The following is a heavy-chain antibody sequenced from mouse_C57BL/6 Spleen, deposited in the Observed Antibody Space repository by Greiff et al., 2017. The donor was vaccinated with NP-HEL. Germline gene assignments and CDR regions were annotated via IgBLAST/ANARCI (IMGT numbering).Heavy chain of an antibody. J-gene: IGHJ2*01. V-gene: IGHV5-16*01. CDR3: AREGFYLDY. D-gene: IGHD1-1*01. CDR2: INYDGSST. Sequence: EVQLVESEGGLVQPGSSMKLSCTASGFTFSDYYMAWVRQVPEKGLEWVANINYDGSSTYYLDSLKSRFIISRDNAKNILYLQMSSLKSEDTATYYCAREGFYLDYWGQGTTLTVSS. CDR1: GFTFSDYY.